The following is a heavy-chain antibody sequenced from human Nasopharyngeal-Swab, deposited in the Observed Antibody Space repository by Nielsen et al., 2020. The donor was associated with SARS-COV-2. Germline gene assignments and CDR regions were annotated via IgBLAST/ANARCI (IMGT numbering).Heavy chain of an antibody. CDR3: ARGPVVAYCGGDCYSEVILPGFDY. CDR1: GGSFSGYH. Sequence: SETLSLTCDVSGGSFSGYHWSWIRQPPGKGLAGIGEINHSGSTNYNPSPKSRVTISVDTSKNQFSLKLSSVTAADTALYYCARGPVVAYCGGDCYSEVILPGFDYWGQGTLVTVSS. V-gene: IGHV4-34*01. CDR2: INHSGST. D-gene: IGHD2-21*02. J-gene: IGHJ4*02.